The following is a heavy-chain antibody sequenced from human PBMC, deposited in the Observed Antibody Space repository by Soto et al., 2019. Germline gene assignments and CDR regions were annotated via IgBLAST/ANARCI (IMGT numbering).Heavy chain of an antibody. V-gene: IGHV4-61*01. CDR1: VGSVSSGSYY. D-gene: IGHD6-19*01. Sequence: PSETLSLTCTFSVGSVSSGSYYCSWIRQPPGKGLEWIGYIYYSGSTNYNPSLKSRVTISVDTSKNQFSLKLSSVTAADTAVYYCARDFFSGWYDYYGMEVWGQGTTVIVSS. J-gene: IGHJ6*01. CDR2: IYYSGST. CDR3: ARDFFSGWYDYYGMEV.